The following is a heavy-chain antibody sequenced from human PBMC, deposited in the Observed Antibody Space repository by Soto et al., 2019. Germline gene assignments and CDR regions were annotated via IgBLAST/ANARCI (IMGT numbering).Heavy chain of an antibody. J-gene: IGHJ6*02. V-gene: IGHV3-21*01. D-gene: IGHD2-15*01. CDR2: ISSSSSYI. Sequence: EVQLVESGGGLVKPGGSLRLSCAASGFTFSSYSMNWVRQAPGKGLEWVSSISSSSSYIYYADSVKGRFTISRDNAKNALYLQMNSMRGEDRAVYYCASAAYYYYGLGVWGQGTTVTGSS. CDR3: ASAAYYYYGLGV. CDR1: GFTFSSYS.